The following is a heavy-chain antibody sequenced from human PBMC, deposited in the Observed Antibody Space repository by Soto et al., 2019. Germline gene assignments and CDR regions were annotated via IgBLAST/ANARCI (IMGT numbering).Heavy chain of an antibody. J-gene: IGHJ6*02. V-gene: IGHV1-69*01. Sequence: QVQLVQSGAEVKKPGSSVKVSCKASGGTLGSYAISWVRQAPGQGLEWMGGIIPIPGTANYAQKFQGRVTIAADESTSTAYMELGSPRSEDTAVYYCASSQGSSTSLEIYYYYYYGMDFWGQGTTVTVSS. CDR3: ASSQGSSTSLEIYYYYYYGMDF. D-gene: IGHD2-2*01. CDR2: IIPIPGTA. CDR1: GGTLGSYA.